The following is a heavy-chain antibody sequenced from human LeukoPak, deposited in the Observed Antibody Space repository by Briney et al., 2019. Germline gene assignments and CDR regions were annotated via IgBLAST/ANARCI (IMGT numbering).Heavy chain of an antibody. Sequence: SVKVSCKASGGTFSSYAISWVRQAPGQALEWMGVIIPIFGTANYAQKFQGRVTITTDESTSTAYMELSSLISEETAVYYCARWSYCSGGSCYRQRGSAFDIWGQGTMVTVSS. J-gene: IGHJ3*02. CDR1: GGTFSSYA. CDR3: ARWSYCSGGSCYRQRGSAFDI. D-gene: IGHD2-15*01. CDR2: IIPIFGTA. V-gene: IGHV1-69*05.